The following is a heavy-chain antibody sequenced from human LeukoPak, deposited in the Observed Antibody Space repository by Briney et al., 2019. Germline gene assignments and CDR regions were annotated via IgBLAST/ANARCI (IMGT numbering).Heavy chain of an antibody. Sequence: ASVKVSCKVSGYTLTELSMHWVRQAPGKGLEWMGGFDPEDGETIYAQKFQGRVTMTEDTSTDTAYMELSSLRSEDTAVYYCASSAPDLVAATPSYYYYYMDVWGKGTTVTISS. D-gene: IGHD2-15*01. CDR1: GYTLTELS. CDR2: FDPEDGET. J-gene: IGHJ6*03. V-gene: IGHV1-24*01. CDR3: ASSAPDLVAATPSYYYYYMDV.